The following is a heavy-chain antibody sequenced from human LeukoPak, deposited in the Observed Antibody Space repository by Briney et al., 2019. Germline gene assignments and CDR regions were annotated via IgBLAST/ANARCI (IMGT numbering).Heavy chain of an antibody. D-gene: IGHD2-21*01. Sequence: GGSLRLSCAASGFTLSSYAMSWVRQAPGKVLEWVSAISDSGNTYHADSVKGRFTISRDSSKNTLFLQMNRLRPEDAAVYYCAKAPVTTCRGAYCYPFDYWGQGTLVTVSS. V-gene: IGHV3-23*01. CDR3: AKAPVTTCRGAYCYPFDY. J-gene: IGHJ4*02. CDR2: ISDSGNT. CDR1: GFTLSSYA.